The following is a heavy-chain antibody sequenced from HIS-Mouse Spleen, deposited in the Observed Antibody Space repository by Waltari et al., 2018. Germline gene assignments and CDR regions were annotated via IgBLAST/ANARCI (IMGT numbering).Heavy chain of an antibody. CDR3: AREIPYSSSRYDWYFDL. J-gene: IGHJ2*01. Sequence: QLQLQESGPGLVKPSETLSLTCTVSGGPITSSSYYWGWIRQPPGKGLEWIGSIYYSGSTYYNPSLKSRVTISVDTSKNQFSLKLSSVTAADTAVYYCAREIPYSSSRYDWYFDLWGRGTLVTVSS. D-gene: IGHD6-13*01. V-gene: IGHV4-39*07. CDR1: GGPITSSSYY. CDR2: IYYSGST.